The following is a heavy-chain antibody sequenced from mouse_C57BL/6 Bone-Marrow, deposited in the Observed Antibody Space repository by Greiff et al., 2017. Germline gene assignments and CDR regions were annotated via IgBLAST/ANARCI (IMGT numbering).Heavy chain of an antibody. CDR1: GFNIKDDY. Sequence: SGAELVRPGASVKLSCTASGFNIKDDYMHWVKQRPEQGLEWIGWIDPENGDTEYASKFQGKATITADTSSNTAYLQLSSLTSEDTAVYYCTTEWLLPWFAYWGQGTLVTVSA. V-gene: IGHV14-4*01. CDR2: IDPENGDT. J-gene: IGHJ3*01. D-gene: IGHD2-3*01. CDR3: TTEWLLPWFAY.